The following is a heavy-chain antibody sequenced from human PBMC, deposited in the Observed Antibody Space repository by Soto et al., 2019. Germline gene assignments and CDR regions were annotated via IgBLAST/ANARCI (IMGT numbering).Heavy chain of an antibody. CDR1: FACSS. CDR2: INPSGATT. CDR3: ARRDCFSSSCYFKY. D-gene: IGHD2-2*01. J-gene: IGHJ4*02. V-gene: IGHV1-46*01. Sequence: FACSSRCSLQHANGQGLEWMGIINPSGATTTYAQNFQGRVAMTRDTSTSTVYMELSSLRSEDTAVYYCARRDCFSSSCYFKYWAQRTLVTVSS.